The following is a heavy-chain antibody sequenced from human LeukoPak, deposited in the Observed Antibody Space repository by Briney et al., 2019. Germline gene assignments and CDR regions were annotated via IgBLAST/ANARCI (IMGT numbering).Heavy chain of an antibody. Sequence: ASVKVSCKASGYTFTGYYIHWVRQAPGQGLEWMGWINPNSGGTNYAQKFQGRVTMTRDTSISTAYMELSRLRSDDTAVYYCARDYYDSSGHNWFDPRGQGTLVTVSS. CDR3: ARDYYDSSGHNWFDP. CDR2: INPNSGGT. CDR1: GYTFTGYY. V-gene: IGHV1-2*02. J-gene: IGHJ5*02. D-gene: IGHD3-22*01.